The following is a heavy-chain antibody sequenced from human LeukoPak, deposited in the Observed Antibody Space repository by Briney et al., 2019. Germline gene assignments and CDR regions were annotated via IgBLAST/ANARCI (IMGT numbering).Heavy chain of an antibody. D-gene: IGHD3-16*01. Sequence: PGRSLRLSCAASGFTFSSYAMHWVRQAPGKGLEWVAVISYDGSNKYYADSVKGRFTISRDNSKNSLYLQMNSLRAEDTAVYYCARDVPSFSLADAFDIWGQGTMVTVSS. CDR3: ARDVPSFSLADAFDI. V-gene: IGHV3-30*04. CDR1: GFTFSSYA. CDR2: ISYDGSNK. J-gene: IGHJ3*02.